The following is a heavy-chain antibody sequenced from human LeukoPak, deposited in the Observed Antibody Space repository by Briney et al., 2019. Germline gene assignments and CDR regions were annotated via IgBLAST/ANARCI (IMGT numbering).Heavy chain of an antibody. CDR3: ARATSGHGPLY. CDR2: INAYNGNT. Sequence: GASVKVSCKASGYTFTSYGISWVRQAPGQGLEWMGWINAYNGNTNYAQKLQGRVSMTTDTSTSTAYMELRSLRSDDTAVYYCARATSGHGPLYWGQGTLVTVSS. J-gene: IGHJ4*02. CDR1: GYTFTSYG. V-gene: IGHV1-18*01. D-gene: IGHD5-12*01.